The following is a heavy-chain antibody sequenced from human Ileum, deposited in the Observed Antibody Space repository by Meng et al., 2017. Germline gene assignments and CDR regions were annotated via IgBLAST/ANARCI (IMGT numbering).Heavy chain of an antibody. V-gene: IGHV3-21*01. CDR1: GFTFSSYS. D-gene: IGHD6-13*01. CDR3: ARIYIAAAGTHFDY. Sequence: GESLKISCAASGFTFSSYSMNWVRQAPGKGLEWVSSISSSSSYIYYVDSVKGRFTISRDNAKNSLYLQMNSLRAEDTAVYYCARIYIAAAGTHFDYWGQGTLVTVSS. J-gene: IGHJ4*02. CDR2: ISSSSSYI.